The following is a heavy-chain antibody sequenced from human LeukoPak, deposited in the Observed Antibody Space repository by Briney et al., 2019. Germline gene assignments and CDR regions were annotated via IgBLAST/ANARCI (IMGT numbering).Heavy chain of an antibody. J-gene: IGHJ4*02. CDR1: GYTFTGYY. CDR2: INPNSGGT. CDR3: ARGGNTYYYDSSGYYADY. D-gene: IGHD3-22*01. Sequence: ASVKVSCKASGYTFTGYYMHWVRQAPGQGLEWMGWINPNSGGTNYAQKFQGRVTMTRDTSISTAYMELSRLGSDDTAVYYCARGGNTYYYDSSGYYADYWGQGTLVTVSS. V-gene: IGHV1-2*02.